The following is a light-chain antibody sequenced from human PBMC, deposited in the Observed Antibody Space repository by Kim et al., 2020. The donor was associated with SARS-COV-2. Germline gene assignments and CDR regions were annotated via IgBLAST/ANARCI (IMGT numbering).Light chain of an antibody. V-gene: IGLV2-14*03. CDR1: SSDVGSYNY. CDR2: DVT. CDR3: SSYSSSSTPYV. J-gene: IGLJ1*01. Sequence: SITNSGSRTSSDVGSYNYVAWYQQHPGKAPKLMIYDVTNRPSGVSNRFSGSKSGNTVSLTISGLQAEDEADYYCSSYSSSSTPYVFGTGTKVTVL.